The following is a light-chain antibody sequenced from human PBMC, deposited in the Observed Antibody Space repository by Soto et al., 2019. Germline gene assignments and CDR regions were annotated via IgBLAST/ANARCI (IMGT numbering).Light chain of an antibody. CDR2: EVS. CDR1: SSDVGGYNY. CDR3: SSYTSTNTPYV. V-gene: IGLV2-14*01. J-gene: IGLJ1*01. Sequence: QSALTQPASVSASPGQPITIPCTETSSDVGGYNYVAWFQQHPGKAPKLMIYEVSNRPSGVSNRFSGSKSDNTASLTISGLQAEDEADYYCSSYTSTNTPYVFGTGTKVTVL.